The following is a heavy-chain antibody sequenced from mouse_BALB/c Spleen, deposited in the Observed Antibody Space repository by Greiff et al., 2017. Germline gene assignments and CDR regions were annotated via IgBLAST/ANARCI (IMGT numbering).Heavy chain of an antibody. Sequence: EVQRVESGGDLVKPGGSLKLSCAASGFTFSSYGMSWVRQTPDKRLEWVATISSGGSYTYYPDSVKGRFTISRDNAKNTLYLQMSSLKSEDTAMYYCARHNYDYWGQGTTLTVSS. D-gene: IGHD2-1*01. CDR2: ISSGGSYT. CDR3: ARHNYDY. CDR1: GFTFSSYG. V-gene: IGHV5-6*01. J-gene: IGHJ2*01.